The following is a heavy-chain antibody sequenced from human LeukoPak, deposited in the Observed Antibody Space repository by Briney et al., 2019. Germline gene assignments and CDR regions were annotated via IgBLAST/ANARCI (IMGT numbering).Heavy chain of an antibody. Sequence: GASVKVSCKASGYTFTDYYIHWVRQAPGHGPEWMRWIYPKSGGTNSAQKFQGRVTLTRDTSISTTYMELTGLRSDDTAVYYCARIAGSGSLNWFDPWGQGTLVTVSS. D-gene: IGHD3-10*01. CDR2: IYPKSGGT. J-gene: IGHJ5*02. V-gene: IGHV1-2*02. CDR1: GYTFTDYY. CDR3: ARIAGSGSLNWFDP.